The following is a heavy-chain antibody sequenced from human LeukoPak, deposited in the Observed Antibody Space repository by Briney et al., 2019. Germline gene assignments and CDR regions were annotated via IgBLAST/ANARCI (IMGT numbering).Heavy chain of an antibody. CDR1: GFTSSNLW. D-gene: IGHD4-23*01. V-gene: IGHV3-74*01. CDR2: INPDGSRT. J-gene: IGHJ4*02. CDR3: ARDLRGKCDY. Sequence: GRSLGLSCAASGFTSSNLWVHWVRQAPGKGRVWVSRINPDGSRTDYADSVKGRFTTSRDNTKNTLYLQMNRLRAEDTAVYFCARDLRGKCDYWGQGTLVTVSS.